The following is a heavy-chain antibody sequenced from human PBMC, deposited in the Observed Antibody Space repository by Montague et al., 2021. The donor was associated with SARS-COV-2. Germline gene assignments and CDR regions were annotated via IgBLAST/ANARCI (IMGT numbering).Heavy chain of an antibody. CDR1: GGSISSYY. CDR3: ARWGLYGGNPGDGAFDI. CDR2: IYYSGST. V-gene: IGHV4-59*01. D-gene: IGHD4-23*01. J-gene: IGHJ3*02. Sequence: SETLSLTCTVSGGSISSYYWSWIRQPPGKGLEWIGYIYYSGSTNYNPSLKSRVTISVDTSKNQFFLKLSSVTAADTAVYYCARWGLYGGNPGDGAFDIWGQGTMVTVSS.